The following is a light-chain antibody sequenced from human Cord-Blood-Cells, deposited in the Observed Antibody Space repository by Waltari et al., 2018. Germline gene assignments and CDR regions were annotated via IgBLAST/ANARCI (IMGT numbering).Light chain of an antibody. CDR2: EVS. J-gene: IGLJ1*01. Sequence: QSALTQPASVSGSPGQSITISCTGTSSDVGSYNLVPWYQQHPGKPPKLMMYEVSKGPAGVSNRFAGSKSGNTASLTISGLQAEDEADYYCCSYAASSTYVFGTGTKVTVL. CDR1: SSDVGSYNL. V-gene: IGLV2-23*02. CDR3: CSYAASSTYV.